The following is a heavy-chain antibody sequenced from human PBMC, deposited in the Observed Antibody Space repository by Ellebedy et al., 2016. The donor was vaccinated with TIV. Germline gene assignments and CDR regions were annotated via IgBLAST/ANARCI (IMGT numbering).Heavy chain of an antibody. CDR1: GFTFSSYW. CDR2: IKQDGSEK. CDR3: ARVERGYYFDY. V-gene: IGHV3-7*03. J-gene: IGHJ4*02. D-gene: IGHD1-1*01. Sequence: GESLKISXAASGFTFSSYWMSWVRRAPGKGLEWVANIKQDGSEKYYVDSVKGRFTISRDNAKNSLYLQMNSLRAEDTAVYYCARVERGYYFDYWGQGTLVTVSS.